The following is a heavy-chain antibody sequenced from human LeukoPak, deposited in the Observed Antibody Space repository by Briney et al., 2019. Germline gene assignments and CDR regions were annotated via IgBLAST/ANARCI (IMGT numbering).Heavy chain of an antibody. CDR3: AKDVMLFGALGTYFEN. V-gene: IGHV3-30*02. CDR2: IRYDGSTK. D-gene: IGHD3-3*01. J-gene: IGHJ4*02. Sequence: PGGSLRLSCVASGFSFNSYGLHWVRQAPGKGLEWVSFIRYDGSTKDYVDSVKGRFSISRDNSKNTLYLQMNTLRPEDTAVYFCAKDVMLFGALGTYFENWGQGSLVTVSS. CDR1: GFSFNSYG.